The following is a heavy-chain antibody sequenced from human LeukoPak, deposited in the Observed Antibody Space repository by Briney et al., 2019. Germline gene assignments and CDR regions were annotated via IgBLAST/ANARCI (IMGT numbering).Heavy chain of an antibody. CDR3: ARDQDGDPGGFQH. Sequence: PGGSLRLSCAASGVTFSNYWMSWVRQAPGKGLEWVANIKQDGSEKYYVDSVKGRFTISRDNAKNSLYLQMNSLRAEDTAVYYCARDQDGDPGGFQHWGQGTLVTVSS. CDR2: IKQDGSEK. CDR1: GVTFSNYW. V-gene: IGHV3-7*04. D-gene: IGHD4-17*01. J-gene: IGHJ1*01.